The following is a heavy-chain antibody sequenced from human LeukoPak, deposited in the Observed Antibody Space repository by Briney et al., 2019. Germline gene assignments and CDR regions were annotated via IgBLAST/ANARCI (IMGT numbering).Heavy chain of an antibody. CDR3: ARVTRSAWYHKYNWFDP. Sequence: SVKVSCKASGGTFSSYAISWVRQAPGQGLEWMGGIIPIFGTANYAQKFQGRVTITADKSTSTAYMELSSLRSEDTAVYYCARVTRSAWYHKYNWFDPWGQGTLVTVSS. CDR2: IIPIFGTA. CDR1: GGTFSSYA. J-gene: IGHJ5*02. V-gene: IGHV1-69*06. D-gene: IGHD6-19*01.